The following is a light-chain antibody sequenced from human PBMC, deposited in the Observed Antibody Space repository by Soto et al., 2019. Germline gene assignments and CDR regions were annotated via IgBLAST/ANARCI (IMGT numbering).Light chain of an antibody. CDR3: QQRSNWLLT. Sequence: DIVLTQSPGTLSLSPGEEATLSCRASQSVTSNYLAWYQQKPGQAPRLLIYGASTRATGIPARFSGSGSGTDFTLTISSLEPEDFAVYYCQQRSNWLLTFGQGRRLAIK. V-gene: IGKV3D-20*02. CDR2: GAS. J-gene: IGKJ5*01. CDR1: QSVTSNY.